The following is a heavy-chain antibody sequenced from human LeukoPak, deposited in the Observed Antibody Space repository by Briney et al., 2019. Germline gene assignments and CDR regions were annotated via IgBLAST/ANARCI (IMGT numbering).Heavy chain of an antibody. D-gene: IGHD3-10*01. V-gene: IGHV3-23*01. J-gene: IGHJ4*02. CDR2: ISGSGGST. CDR1: GFTFNTYG. CDR3: ARTDYYGSGSYYPKKGYFDY. Sequence: PGGSLRLSCGASGFTFNTYGMSWVRQAPGKGLEWVSAISGSGGSTYYADSVKGRFTISRDNSKNTLYLQMNSLRAEDTAVYYCARTDYYGSGSYYPKKGYFDYWGQGTLVTVSS.